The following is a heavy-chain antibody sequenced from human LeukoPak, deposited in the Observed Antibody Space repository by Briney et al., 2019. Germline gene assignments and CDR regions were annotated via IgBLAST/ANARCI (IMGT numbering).Heavy chain of an antibody. V-gene: IGHV3-23*01. CDR1: GFTFSSYA. D-gene: IGHD3-10*01. Sequence: PGGSLRLSCAASGFTFSSYAMSWVRQAPGKGLEWVSAISGSGGSTYYADSVKGRFTISRDNSKNTLYLQMNSLRAEDTAVYYCAKGAGYYYGSGSANWFDPWAQGTLVTVSS. CDR3: AKGAGYYYGSGSANWFDP. CDR2: ISGSGGST. J-gene: IGHJ5*02.